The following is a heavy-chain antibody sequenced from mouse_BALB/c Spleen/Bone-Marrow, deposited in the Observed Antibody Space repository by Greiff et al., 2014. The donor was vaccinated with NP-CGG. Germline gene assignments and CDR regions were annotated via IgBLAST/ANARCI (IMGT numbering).Heavy chain of an antibody. CDR3: ARRDGSSLDY. Sequence: VKLMESGAELVRPGTSVKVSCKASGYAFTNYLIEWVKQRPGQGLEWIGMINPGSGNTNYNEKFKGKATLTADKSSSTAYMQLSSLTSDDSAVYFCARRDGSSLDYWGQGTTLTVSS. J-gene: IGHJ2*01. CDR1: GYAFTNYL. V-gene: IGHV1-54*01. D-gene: IGHD3-3*01. CDR2: INPGSGNT.